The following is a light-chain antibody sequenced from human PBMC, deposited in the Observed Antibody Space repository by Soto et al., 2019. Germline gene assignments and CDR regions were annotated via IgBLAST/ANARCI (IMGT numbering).Light chain of an antibody. CDR2: GAS. V-gene: IGKV3-15*01. CDR3: QQYDIWPWT. J-gene: IGKJ1*01. CDR1: QSVSSN. Sequence: EIVMKQSPVTLSVSPGERATLSCRASQSVSSNLAWYQQKPGQAPSLLIYGASTRATGSPARFSGSGSGTEFTLTISSLQSEDFVVYFCQQYDIWPWTFGQGTKVDIK.